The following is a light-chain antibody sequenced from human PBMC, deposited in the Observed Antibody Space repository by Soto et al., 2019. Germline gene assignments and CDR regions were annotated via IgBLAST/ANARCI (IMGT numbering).Light chain of an antibody. CDR2: GAS. Sequence: QSPATLSVSPGERATLSCRASQSVSSNLAWYQQKPGQAPRLLIYGASTRATGIPARFSGSGSGTEFTLTISSLQSEDFAVYYCQQYNNWPPWTFGQGTKVEIK. CDR3: QQYNNWPPWT. V-gene: IGKV3-15*01. CDR1: QSVSSN. J-gene: IGKJ1*01.